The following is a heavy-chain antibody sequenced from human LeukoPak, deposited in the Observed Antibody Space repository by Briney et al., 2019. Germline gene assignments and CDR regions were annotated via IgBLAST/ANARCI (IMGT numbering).Heavy chain of an antibody. J-gene: IGHJ4*02. CDR2: ISSSSSNI. Sequence: GGSPRLSCAASGFNFSTYSIDWVRQAPGKGLEWVSYISSSSSNIYHADSVKGRFTISRDNAKNSLHLQMNSLRAKDTAVYYCARVGRSGWTVDYWGQGTLVTVSS. CDR1: GFNFSTYS. V-gene: IGHV3-48*04. D-gene: IGHD6-19*01. CDR3: ARVGRSGWTVDY.